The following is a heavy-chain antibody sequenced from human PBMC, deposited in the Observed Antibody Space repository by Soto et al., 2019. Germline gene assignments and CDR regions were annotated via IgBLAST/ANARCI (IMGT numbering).Heavy chain of an antibody. D-gene: IGHD6-19*01. CDR3: ARRGAVTGLHY. J-gene: IGHJ4*02. CDR2: ISSGGSST. Sequence: EVQLVESGGGSVQPGGSLRLSCEASGFTFSSYWMHWVRQSPGKGLVWVSRISSGGSSTSYGDSVKGRFTVSRDNAKKMLYLQMSSLRAEDTAIYYCARRGAVTGLHYWGQGTLVSVSS. CDR1: GFTFSSYW. V-gene: IGHV3-74*02.